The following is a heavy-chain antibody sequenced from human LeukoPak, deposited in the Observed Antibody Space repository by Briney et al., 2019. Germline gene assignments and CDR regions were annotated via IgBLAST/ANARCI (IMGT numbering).Heavy chain of an antibody. D-gene: IGHD2-15*01. CDR1: GGTFSSYA. J-gene: IGHJ6*02. V-gene: IGHV1-69*04. CDR3: ARWGCSGGSCLDV. CDR2: IIPTLGIA. Sequence: SVKVSCKASGGTFSSYAISWVRQAPGQGLEWMGRIIPTLGIANYAQKFQGRVTITADKSTSTAYMELSSLRSEDTAVYYCARWGCSGGSCLDVWGQGTTVTVSS.